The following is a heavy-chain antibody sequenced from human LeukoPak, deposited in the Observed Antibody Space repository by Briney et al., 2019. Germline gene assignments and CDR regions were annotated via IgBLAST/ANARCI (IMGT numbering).Heavy chain of an antibody. J-gene: IGHJ4*02. Sequence: GGSLRLSCAASGFTFSSYEMNWVRQAPGKGREWVSYISSSGSTIYYADSVKGRFTISRDNAKNSLYLQMNSLRAEDKAVYYCARDLQTYYDFWSGFDYWGQGTLVTVSS. CDR1: GFTFSSYE. CDR3: ARDLQTYYDFWSGFDY. V-gene: IGHV3-48*03. CDR2: ISSSGSTI. D-gene: IGHD3-3*01.